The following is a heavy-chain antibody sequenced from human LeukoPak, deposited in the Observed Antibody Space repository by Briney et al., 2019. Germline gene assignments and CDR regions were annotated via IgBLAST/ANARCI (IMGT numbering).Heavy chain of an antibody. J-gene: IGHJ4*02. CDR1: GFTFSSYA. D-gene: IGHD5-18*01. CDR2: ITGSGGST. CDR3: AKEDTAMVPFDY. Sequence: GGSLRLSCAASGFTFSSYAMSWVRQAPGKGLEWVSGITGSGGSTYCADSVKGRFTISRDNSKNTLYLQMNSLRAEDTAVYYCAKEDTAMVPFDYWGQGTLVTVSS. V-gene: IGHV3-23*01.